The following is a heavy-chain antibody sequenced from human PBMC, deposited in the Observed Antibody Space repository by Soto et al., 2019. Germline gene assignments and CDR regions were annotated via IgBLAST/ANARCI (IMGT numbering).Heavy chain of an antibody. D-gene: IGHD2-2*01. V-gene: IGHV1-69*06. CDR1: GGTFSSYA. CDR3: ARAELGYCSSTSCYYYYGMDV. CDR2: IIPIFGTA. Sequence: QVQLVQSGAEVKKPGSSVKVSCKASGGTFSSYAISWVRQAPGQGLEWMGGIIPIFGTANYAQKFQGRVTITADKSTSTACMELSSLRSEDTAVYYCARAELGYCSSTSCYYYYGMDVWGQGTTVTVSS. J-gene: IGHJ6*02.